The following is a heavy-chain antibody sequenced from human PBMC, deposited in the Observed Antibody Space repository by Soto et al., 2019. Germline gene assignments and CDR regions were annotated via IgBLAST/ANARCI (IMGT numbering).Heavy chain of an antibody. CDR3: ARDVLGYCSGGSCQDYYYYYGMDV. CDR1: GFTFSSYA. Sequence: GGSLRLCCAASGFTFSSYAMHWVRQAPGKGLEWVAVISYDGSNKYYADSVKGRFTISRDNSKSTLYLQMNSLRAEDTAVYYCARDVLGYCSGGSCQDYYYYYGMDVWGQGTTVTVSS. J-gene: IGHJ6*02. D-gene: IGHD2-15*01. V-gene: IGHV3-30-3*01. CDR2: ISYDGSNK.